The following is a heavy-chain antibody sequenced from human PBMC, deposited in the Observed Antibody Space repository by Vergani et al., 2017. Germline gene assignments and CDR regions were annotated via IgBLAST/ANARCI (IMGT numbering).Heavy chain of an antibody. CDR3: AKDQAPYSSGWSPFDY. Sequence: EVQLVESGGGLVQPGGSLRLSCAASGFTFSSYAMSWVRQAPGKGLEWVSAISGSGGSTYYADSVKGRFTISRDNSKNTLYLQMNSLRAEDTAVYYCAKDQAPYSSGWSPFDYWGQGTLVTVSS. V-gene: IGHV3-23*04. J-gene: IGHJ4*02. D-gene: IGHD6-19*01. CDR2: ISGSGGST. CDR1: GFTFSSYA.